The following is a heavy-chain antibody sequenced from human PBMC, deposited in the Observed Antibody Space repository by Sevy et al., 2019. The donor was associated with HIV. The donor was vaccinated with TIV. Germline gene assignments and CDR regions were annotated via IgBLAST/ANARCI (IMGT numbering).Heavy chain of an antibody. J-gene: IGHJ4*02. CDR3: ARDGGCSSTSCLLYFDS. D-gene: IGHD2-2*01. V-gene: IGHV3-21*06. CDR2: ISGRSSYI. Sequence: GGSLRLSCAASGFTFSDYYMNWVRQAPGKGLEWVSSISGRSSYIHYADSVRGRFTISRDNAKNSLYLQMNNLRADDTAVYFCARDGGCSSTSCLLYFDSWGQGALVTVSS. CDR1: GFTFSDYY.